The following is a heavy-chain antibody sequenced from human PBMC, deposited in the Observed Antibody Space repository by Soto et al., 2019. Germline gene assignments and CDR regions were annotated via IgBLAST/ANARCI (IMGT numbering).Heavy chain of an antibody. CDR2: ITAYNGDT. Sequence: QVHLVQSGAEVKKPGASVKVSCKTSGYTFTYYAISWVRQAPGQGLEWMGWITAYNGDTNYAQKFQGRVTMTTDTSTSTAYMELRSLRSDDTAVYYCARTLNEWLLGLDWGQGTLVTVSS. D-gene: IGHD3-3*01. J-gene: IGHJ4*02. CDR1: GYTFTYYA. V-gene: IGHV1-18*01. CDR3: ARTLNEWLLGLD.